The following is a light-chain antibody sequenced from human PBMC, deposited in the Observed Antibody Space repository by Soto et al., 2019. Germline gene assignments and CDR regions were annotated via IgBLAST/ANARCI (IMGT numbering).Light chain of an antibody. V-gene: IGKV3-20*01. CDR2: NTF. CDR3: QQYGSSPLT. J-gene: IGKJ4*01. Sequence: EIVLTQSPGALSLSPGESATLSCRASQIVNSYFFAWYQQRPVQPPRLLIYNTFARATGVPDRFSGSGSGTDCTLSISRLEPEDFAVYFCQQYGSSPLTFGGGTRVEIK. CDR1: QIVNSYF.